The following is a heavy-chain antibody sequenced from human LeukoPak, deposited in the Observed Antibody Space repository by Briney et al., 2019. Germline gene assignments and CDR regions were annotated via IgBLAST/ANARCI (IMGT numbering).Heavy chain of an antibody. CDR2: INHSGST. CDR3: ATSYCGGDCYSRTGDY. D-gene: IGHD2-21*02. Sequence: SETLSITCVVYGGSFSGYYWSWIRQPPGKGLEWIGEINHSGSTNYNPSLKSRVTISVDTSKNQFSLKLSSVTAADTAVYYCATSYCGGDCYSRTGDYWGQGTLVTVSS. CDR1: GGSFSGYY. V-gene: IGHV4-34*01. J-gene: IGHJ4*02.